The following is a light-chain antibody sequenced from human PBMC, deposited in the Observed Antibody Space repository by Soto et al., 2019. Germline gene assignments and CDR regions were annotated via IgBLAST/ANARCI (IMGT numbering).Light chain of an antibody. V-gene: IGLV2-14*01. J-gene: IGLJ1*01. CDR2: EVS. CDR3: SSYTGSGSLYV. Sequence: QSALTQPASVSGSPGQSITISCTGTSSDVGGYNYVSWYQQHPGKAPKVVIYEVSNRPSGVSNRFSGSKSGNTASLTISGLQAEDEADYYCSSYTGSGSLYVFGTGTKLTLL. CDR1: SSDVGGYNY.